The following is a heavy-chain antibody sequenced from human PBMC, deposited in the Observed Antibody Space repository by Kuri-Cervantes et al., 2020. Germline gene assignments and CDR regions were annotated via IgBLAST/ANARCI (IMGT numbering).Heavy chain of an antibody. D-gene: IGHD5-24*01. CDR3: ARSGIMATYYYYGMDV. V-gene: IGHV3-11*01. J-gene: IGHJ6*02. CDR1: GFTFSDYY. Sequence: GGSLRLSCAASGFTFSDYYMSWIRQAPGKGLEWVSYISSSGSTIYYADSAKGRFTISRDNAKNSLYLQMNSLRAEDTAVYYCARSGIMATYYYYGMDVWGQGTTVTVSS. CDR2: ISSSGSTI.